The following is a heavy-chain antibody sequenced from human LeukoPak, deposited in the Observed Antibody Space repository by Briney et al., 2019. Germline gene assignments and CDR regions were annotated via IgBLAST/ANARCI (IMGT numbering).Heavy chain of an antibody. Sequence: SETLSLTCAVYGGSFSGYYWSWIRQPPGKGLEWIGEINHSGSTNYNPSLKSRVTISVDTSKNQFSLKLSSVTAADTAVYYCARGSSPVAGTGSFDYWGQGTLVTVSS. CDR1: GGSFSGYY. J-gene: IGHJ4*02. D-gene: IGHD6-19*01. V-gene: IGHV4-34*01. CDR3: ARGSSPVAGTGSFDY. CDR2: INHSGST.